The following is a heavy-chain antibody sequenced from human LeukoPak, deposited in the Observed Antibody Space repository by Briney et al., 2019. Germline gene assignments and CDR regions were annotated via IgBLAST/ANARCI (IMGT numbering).Heavy chain of an antibody. CDR1: GGSISGYY. D-gene: IGHD3-16*02. V-gene: IGHV4-4*07. J-gene: IGHJ4*02. CDR3: ARGSSRSLPFDY. Sequence: PSETLSLTCTVSGGSISGYYWSWIRLPAVKGLEWVGRISGSGSTNYHPSLQSRVTMSVDTSKNQFSLKLSSVTAADTAMYYCARGSSRSLPFDYWGQGTLVTVSS. CDR2: ISGSGST.